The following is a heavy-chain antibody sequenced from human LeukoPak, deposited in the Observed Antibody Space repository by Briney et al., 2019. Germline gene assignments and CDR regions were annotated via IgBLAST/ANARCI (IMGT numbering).Heavy chain of an antibody. CDR3: AKGAVSGNYYYYGMDV. J-gene: IGHJ6*02. V-gene: IGHV3-23*01. D-gene: IGHD6-19*01. CDR2: ISGSGGST. Sequence: PGVSLRRSCAASGFTFSSYAMSWVRQAPGKGLEWVSAISGSGGSTYYADSVKGRFTISRDNSRNALYLQMNSLRAEDTAVYYCAKGAVSGNYYYYGMDVWGQGTTVTVSS. CDR1: GFTFSSYA.